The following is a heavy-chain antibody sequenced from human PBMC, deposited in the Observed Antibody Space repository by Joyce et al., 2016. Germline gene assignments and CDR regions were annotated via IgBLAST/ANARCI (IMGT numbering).Heavy chain of an antibody. CDR1: GFTFSSYC. J-gene: IGHJ4*02. CDR2: LSSSSSYI. D-gene: IGHD2-8*01. CDR3: ARSSYTNGIFDY. Sequence: EVQLVESGGGLVKPGGSLRLSCAASGFTFSSYCMSWVRQGPGKGLGWVSSLSSSSSYIKYTDSVKGRFTISRDNAKNSLYLQMNSLRVEDTAVYYWARSSYTNGIFDYWGQGTLVTVSS. V-gene: IGHV3-21*01.